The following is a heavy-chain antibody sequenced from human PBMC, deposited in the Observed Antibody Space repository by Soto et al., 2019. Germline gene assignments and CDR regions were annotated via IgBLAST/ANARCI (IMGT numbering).Heavy chain of an antibody. J-gene: IGHJ5*02. CDR3: ARDYFDSSDYTTNWFDP. V-gene: IGHV4-39*01. CDR2: IYHTGNA. D-gene: IGHD3-22*01. CDR1: GDSISNSRFY. Sequence: PSEILSLTCGVSGDSISNSRFYWAWIRQPPGEGLEWIGSIYHTGNAYYNPSLKSRVTISVDTSKNQFSLKVTSVTAADTALYYCARDYFDSSDYTTNWFDPWGQGTLVTVS.